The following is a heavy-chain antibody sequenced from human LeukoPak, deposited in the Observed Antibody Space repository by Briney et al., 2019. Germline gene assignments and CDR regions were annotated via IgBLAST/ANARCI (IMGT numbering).Heavy chain of an antibody. D-gene: IGHD2-2*01. Sequence: SETLSLTCSVSGDSFTRYYWSWIRQPPGKALEWIGYINNGGGTSYNPSLNSRVTISLDTSKNQFSLKLNSVTTTDTAVYYRASQMSGTSVSFWGQGTLVTVSS. CDR1: GDSFTRYY. V-gene: IGHV4-59*08. CDR3: ASQMSGTSVSF. J-gene: IGHJ4*02. CDR2: INNGGGT.